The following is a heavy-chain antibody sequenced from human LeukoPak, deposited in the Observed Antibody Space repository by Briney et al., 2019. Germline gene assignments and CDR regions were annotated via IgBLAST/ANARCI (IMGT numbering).Heavy chain of an antibody. D-gene: IGHD4-17*01. V-gene: IGHV1-18*01. J-gene: IGHJ6*03. CDR2: ISDYNGNA. CDR1: GYTFTSYG. CDR3: ARARGDYGDYVTYYYYMDV. Sequence: ASVKVSCKASGYTFTSYGISWVRQAPGQGLEWMGWISDYNGNANYAQKLQGRVTMTTDTSTSTAYMELRSLRSDDTAVYYCARARGDYGDYVTYYYYMDVWGKGTTVTISS.